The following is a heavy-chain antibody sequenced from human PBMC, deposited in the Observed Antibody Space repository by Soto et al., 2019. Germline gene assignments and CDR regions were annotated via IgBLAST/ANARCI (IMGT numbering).Heavy chain of an antibody. V-gene: IGHV4-4*07. CDR2: TFSSGST. D-gene: IGHD5-12*01. CDR1: GGSINTFY. Sequence: ETLSLTCTVSGGSINTFYWSWVRQPAGKGLEWIGRTFSSGSTSFNPSLESRVAMSVDTSKNHFSLNLSSVTAADMAVYYCAREGSYSAYNFAHGIQLWSFDFWGQGALVTVSS. CDR3: AREGSYSAYNFAHGIQLWSFDF. J-gene: IGHJ4*02.